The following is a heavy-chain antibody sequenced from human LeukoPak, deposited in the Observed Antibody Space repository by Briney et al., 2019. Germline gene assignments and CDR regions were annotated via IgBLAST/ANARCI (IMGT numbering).Heavy chain of an antibody. D-gene: IGHD3-10*01. V-gene: IGHV3-21*01. Sequence: GGSLRLSCAASGFTFSSYSMNWVRQAPGKGLEWVSSISSSSSYIYYADSVKGRFTISRDNAKNSLYLQMNSLRAEDTAVYYCAKDGNSYYGSGSYALRGAFDIWGQGTMVTVSS. CDR1: GFTFSSYS. J-gene: IGHJ3*02. CDR3: AKDGNSYYGSGSYALRGAFDI. CDR2: ISSSSSYI.